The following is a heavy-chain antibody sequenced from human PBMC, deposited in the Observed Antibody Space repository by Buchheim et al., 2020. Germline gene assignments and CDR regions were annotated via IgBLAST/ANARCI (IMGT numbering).Heavy chain of an antibody. D-gene: IGHD4-23*01. CDR3: ARGAVVSINYYYYGMDV. CDR1: GGAFSNYA. CDR2: IVPFSDPA. J-gene: IGHJ6*02. V-gene: IGHV1-69*01. Sequence: QVQLVQSGAEVKKPGSSVKVSCKASGGAFSNYAISWVRQAPGQGLEWMGGIVPFSDPANYAENFQDRLTITADGATGTVYMELSSLRSEDTAVYFCARGAVVSINYYYYGMDVWGQGT.